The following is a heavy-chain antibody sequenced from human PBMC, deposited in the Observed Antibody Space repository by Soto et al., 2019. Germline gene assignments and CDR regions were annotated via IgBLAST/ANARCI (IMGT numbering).Heavy chain of an antibody. D-gene: IGHD3-3*01. Sequence: SVKVSCKASGGTFSSYAISWVRQAPGQGLEWMGGIIPIFGTANYAQKFQGRVTITADESTSTAYMELSSLRSEDTAVYYCARAPPLRFLEWPHYFDYWGQGTLVTVS. CDR1: GGTFSSYA. V-gene: IGHV1-69*13. CDR2: IIPIFGTA. J-gene: IGHJ4*02. CDR3: ARAPPLRFLEWPHYFDY.